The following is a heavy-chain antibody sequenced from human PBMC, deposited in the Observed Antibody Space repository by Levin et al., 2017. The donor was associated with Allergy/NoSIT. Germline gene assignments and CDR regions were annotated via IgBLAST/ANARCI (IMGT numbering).Heavy chain of an antibody. CDR2: FRDSRST. J-gene: IGHJ3*01. D-gene: IGHD3-22*01. Sequence: GESLKISCAASGFTFSNYAMSWVRQAPGKGLEYVSGFRDSRSTYYADSVNGRFTVSRDNSNNVFYLQVNSLRAEDTDLYYCARFARPAGVYDSSDSFDVWGPGTMVTVSS. V-gene: IGHV3-23*01. CDR3: ARFARPAGVYDSSDSFDV. CDR1: GFTFSNYA.